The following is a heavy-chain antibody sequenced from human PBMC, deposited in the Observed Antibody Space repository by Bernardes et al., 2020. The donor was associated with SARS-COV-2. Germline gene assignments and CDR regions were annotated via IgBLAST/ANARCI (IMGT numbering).Heavy chain of an antibody. V-gene: IGHV3-23*01. D-gene: IGHD3-10*01. J-gene: IGHJ3*02. CDR1: GPILSSHA. Sequence: ARSLTPSCAASGPILSSHAMTWERQAPGMRLEWVSVTSGGGEPTFYADSVKGRLIISRDYSRKTLYLEMSNLRGDDTAIYFCAKTAATYASGGGAFDIWGQGTLVSVSS. CDR3: AKTAATYASGGGAFDI. CDR2: TSGGGEPT.